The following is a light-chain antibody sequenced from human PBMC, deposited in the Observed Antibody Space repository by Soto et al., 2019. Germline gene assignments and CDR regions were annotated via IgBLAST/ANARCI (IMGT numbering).Light chain of an antibody. J-gene: IGLJ1*01. CDR2: EVS. Sequence: QSVLTQPASVSGSPGQSITISCTGTSSDLGAYNYVSWYQQYPGKAPKLMIYEVSNRPSGVSARFSASKSGNTASLTISGLQAEDEADYYCSSHGGSNPVYVFGTGTKLTVL. CDR3: SSHGGSNPVYV. V-gene: IGLV2-14*01. CDR1: SSDLGAYNY.